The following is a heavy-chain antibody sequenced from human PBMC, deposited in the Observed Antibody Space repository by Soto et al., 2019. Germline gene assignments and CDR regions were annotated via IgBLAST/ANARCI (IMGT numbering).Heavy chain of an antibody. D-gene: IGHD3-10*01. V-gene: IGHV4-34*01. Sequence: PSETLSLTCAVYGGSFSGYYWSWIRQPPGKGLEWIGEINHSGSTNYNPSLKSRVTISVDTSKNQFSLKLSSVTAADTAVYYCSLWFGELLDDAFDIWGQGTMVTVS. CDR1: GGSFSGYY. J-gene: IGHJ3*02. CDR3: SLWFGELLDDAFDI. CDR2: INHSGST.